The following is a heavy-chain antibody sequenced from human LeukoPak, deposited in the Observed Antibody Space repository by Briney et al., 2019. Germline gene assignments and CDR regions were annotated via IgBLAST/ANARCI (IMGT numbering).Heavy chain of an antibody. J-gene: IGHJ6*02. CDR1: GGTFSSYA. D-gene: IGHD1-7*01. V-gene: IGHV1-69*01. CDR3: ATWNYDPEYYYYGMDV. CDR2: IIPIFGTA. Sequence: SVKVSCKASGGTFSSYAISWVRQAPGQGLEWMGGIIPIFGTANYAQKFQGRVTITADESTSTAYMELSSLRSEDTAVYYCATWNYDPEYYYYGMDVWGQGTTVTVSS.